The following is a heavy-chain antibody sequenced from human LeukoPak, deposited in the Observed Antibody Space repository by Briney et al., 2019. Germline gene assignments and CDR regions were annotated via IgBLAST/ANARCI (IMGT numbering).Heavy chain of an antibody. CDR3: ARVDYDILTGLREGWFDP. D-gene: IGHD3-9*01. J-gene: IGHJ5*02. Sequence: PSQTLSLTCTVSGGSISSGGYYWSWIRQHPGKGLEWIGYIYYSGSTYYNPSLKSRVTISVDTSKNQFSLKLSSVTAADTAVYYCARVDYDILTGLREGWFDPWGQGTLVTVSS. CDR1: GGSISSGGYY. CDR2: IYYSGST. V-gene: IGHV4-31*03.